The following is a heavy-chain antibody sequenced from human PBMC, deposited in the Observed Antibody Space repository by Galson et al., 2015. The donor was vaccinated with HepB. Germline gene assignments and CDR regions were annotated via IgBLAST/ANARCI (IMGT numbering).Heavy chain of an antibody. V-gene: IGHV3-23*01. CDR1: GSTFSSDA. CDR3: AKDMSIRPCWFDP. CDR2: ISGSGGST. J-gene: IGHJ5*02. Sequence: SLRLSCAASGSTFSSDAMSWVRQAPGKGLEWISGISGSGGSTYYADSVKGRFTISRDISKNTLYLQMNTLRAEDTAVYFCAKDMSIRPCWFDPWGQGTLVTVSS. D-gene: IGHD6-6*01.